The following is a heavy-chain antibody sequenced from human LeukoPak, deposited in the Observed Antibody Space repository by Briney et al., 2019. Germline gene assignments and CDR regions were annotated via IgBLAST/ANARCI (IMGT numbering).Heavy chain of an antibody. J-gene: IGHJ4*02. Sequence: SETLSLTCTVSGGSISSYYWSWIRQPAGKGLEWIGRIYASGSTNYNPSLKSRVTMSVDTSKNQFSLKLSSVTAADTAVHYCARTGYYYGSGSLIDYWGQGTLVTVSS. CDR2: IYASGST. CDR1: GGSISSYY. V-gene: IGHV4-4*07. D-gene: IGHD3-10*01. CDR3: ARTGYYYGSGSLIDY.